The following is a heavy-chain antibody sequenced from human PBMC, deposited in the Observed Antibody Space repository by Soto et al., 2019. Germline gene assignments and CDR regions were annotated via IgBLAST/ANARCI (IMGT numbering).Heavy chain of an antibody. D-gene: IGHD2-2*01. V-gene: IGHV2-5*02. Sequence: QITLKESGPTLVKPTQTLTLTCTFSGFSLSTSGVGVGWIRQPPGKALEWLALIYWDDDKRYSPSLKSRLTITKDTSKNQVVLTTTNMDPVDTATYYCAHRKQDIVVVPATTDRYYYYYMDVWGKGTTVTVSS. J-gene: IGHJ6*03. CDR3: AHRKQDIVVVPATTDRYYYYYMDV. CDR1: GFSLSTSGVG. CDR2: IYWDDDK.